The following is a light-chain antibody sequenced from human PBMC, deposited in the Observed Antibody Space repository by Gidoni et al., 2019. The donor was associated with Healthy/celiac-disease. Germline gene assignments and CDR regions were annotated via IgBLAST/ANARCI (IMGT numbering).Light chain of an antibody. CDR3: NSRDSSGNLV. J-gene: IGLJ2*01. V-gene: IGLV3-19*01. Sequence: SSELTQDPAVSVALGQTVRITCQGDSLRSYYASWYQQKPGQAPVLVIYGKNNRPSGIPDRFSGSSSGNTASLTITGAQAEDEAVYYCNSRDSSGNLVFGGGTKLTVL. CDR2: GKN. CDR1: SLRSYY.